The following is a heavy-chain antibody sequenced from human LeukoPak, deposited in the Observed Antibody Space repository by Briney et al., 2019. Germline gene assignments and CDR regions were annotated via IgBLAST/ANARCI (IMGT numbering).Heavy chain of an antibody. CDR1: GFTFSAYW. CDR2: IHQDGGEE. D-gene: IGHD6-13*01. V-gene: IGHV3-7*01. CDR3: ARVGSSWDLFDY. J-gene: IGHJ4*02. Sequence: GGSLRLSCAASGFTFSAYWMSWVRQAPGKGLEFVANIHQDGGEEHYVDSVKGRFTISRDNAKNSLYLQMNSLRADDKAVYYCARVGSSWDLFDYWGQGTLVTVSS.